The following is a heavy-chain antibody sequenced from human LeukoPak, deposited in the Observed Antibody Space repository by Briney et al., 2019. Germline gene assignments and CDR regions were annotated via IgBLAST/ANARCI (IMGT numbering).Heavy chain of an antibody. CDR2: INTDGRTI. Sequence: ETGGSLRLSCAASGFTFSRYWMHWVRQAPGKGLVWVSRINTDGRTITYADSVKGRFTISRDNSKNTLYLQMNSLRAEDTAVYYCAREDIAAAGYFDYWGQGTLVTVSS. J-gene: IGHJ4*02. CDR1: GFTFSRYW. V-gene: IGHV3-74*01. CDR3: AREDIAAAGYFDY. D-gene: IGHD6-13*01.